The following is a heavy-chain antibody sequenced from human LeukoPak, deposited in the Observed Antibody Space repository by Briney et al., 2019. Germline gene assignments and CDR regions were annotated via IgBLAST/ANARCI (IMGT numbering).Heavy chain of an antibody. CDR1: GFTFNTYA. D-gene: IGHD3-10*01. CDR3: AKSGAMHSYWNFDL. CDR2: ICGSGGCT. Sequence: GGSLRLSCEASGFTFNTYAIYWVRQAPGKGLEWVSGICGSGGCTYYADSVKGRFTISRDNSKSTLYLQMNSLRVEDTAVYYCAKSGAMHSYWNFDLWGRGTLVTVSS. J-gene: IGHJ2*01. V-gene: IGHV3-23*01.